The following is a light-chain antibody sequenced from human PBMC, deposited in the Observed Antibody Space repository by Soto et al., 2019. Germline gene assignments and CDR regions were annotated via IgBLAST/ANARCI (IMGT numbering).Light chain of an antibody. CDR2: GAS. Sequence: EIVMTQSPATLSVSPGERVTFSCRASQSVSTRLAWYQHKPGQAPRLLISGASTGATGIPPRFSGSGSGTDFTLTVNSLQSEDIAVYYCQQYHNWPQTFGQGTKVDIK. V-gene: IGKV3-15*01. CDR1: QSVSTR. CDR3: QQYHNWPQT. J-gene: IGKJ1*01.